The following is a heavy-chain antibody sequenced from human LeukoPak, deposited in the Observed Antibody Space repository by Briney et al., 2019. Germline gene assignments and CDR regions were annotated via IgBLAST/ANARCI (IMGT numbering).Heavy chain of an antibody. V-gene: IGHV4-59*01. CDR1: GGSISSYY. CDR2: IYYSGST. Sequence: SETLSLTCTVSGGSISSYYWSWIRQPPGKGLEWIGYIYYSGSTNYNPSLKSRVTISVDTSKNQFSLKLSSVTAADTAVYYCAISCDSSGYYYYFDYWGQGTLVTVSS. CDR3: AISCDSSGYYYYFDY. J-gene: IGHJ4*02. D-gene: IGHD3-22*01.